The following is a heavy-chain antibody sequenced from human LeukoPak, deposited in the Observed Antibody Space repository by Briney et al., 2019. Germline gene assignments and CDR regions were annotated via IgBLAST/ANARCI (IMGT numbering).Heavy chain of an antibody. CDR2: IWYDGSNK. J-gene: IGHJ4*02. CDR3: ARDRDVYSSRWNRNFAY. CDR1: GFTFSNYG. Sequence: TGGSLRLSCAASGFTFSNYGMHWVRQAPGKGLEWVAIIWYDGSNKYYADSVKGRFTTSRDNSKNTLYLQMNSLRAEDTAVYYCARDRDVYSSRWNRNFAYWGQGTLVTVSA. V-gene: IGHV3-33*01. D-gene: IGHD6-13*01.